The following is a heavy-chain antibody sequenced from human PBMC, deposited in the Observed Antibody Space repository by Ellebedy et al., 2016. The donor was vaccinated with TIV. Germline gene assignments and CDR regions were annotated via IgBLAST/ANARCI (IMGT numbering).Heavy chain of an antibody. Sequence: SETLSLXCTVSGGSISSGGYYWSWVRQHPGKGLEWIGYIYYSGSTYYNPSLKSRLTMSVDTSNNQFSLKLRSVTAADTAVYFCARGWSYYVEAFDIWGQGTMVTVSS. CDR3: ARGWSYYVEAFDI. D-gene: IGHD1-26*01. CDR1: GGSISSGGYY. V-gene: IGHV4-31*03. J-gene: IGHJ3*02. CDR2: IYYSGST.